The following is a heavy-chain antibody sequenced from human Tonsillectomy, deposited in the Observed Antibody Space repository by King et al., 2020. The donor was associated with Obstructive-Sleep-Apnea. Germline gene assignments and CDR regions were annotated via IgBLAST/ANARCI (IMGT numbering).Heavy chain of an antibody. CDR1: GFTFDDYA. J-gene: IGHJ6*02. CDR2: ISWNSGSI. D-gene: IGHD3-9*01. CDR3: AKDMVPYYDILTGYTIYYGMDV. V-gene: IGHV3-9*01. Sequence: VQLVESGGGLVQPGRSLRLSCAASGFTFDDYAMHWVRQAPGKGLEWVSGISWNSGSIGYADSVKGRFTISRDNAKNSLYLQMNSLRAEDTALYYCAKDMVPYYDILTGYTIYYGMDVWGQGTTVTVSS.